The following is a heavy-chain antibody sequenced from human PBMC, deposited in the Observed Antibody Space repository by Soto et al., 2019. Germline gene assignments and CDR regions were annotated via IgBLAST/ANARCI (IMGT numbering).Heavy chain of an antibody. Sequence: QVQLVQSGAEVKKPGASVTVSCKASGYTFTSYGISWVRQAPGQGLEWMGWISAYNGNTNYAQKLQGRVTMTTDTSTSTAYMELRSLRSDDTAVYYCARDTGYCSGGSCYSGLNGFDYWGQGTLVTVSS. CDR3: ARDTGYCSGGSCYSGLNGFDY. CDR2: ISAYNGNT. D-gene: IGHD2-15*01. CDR1: GYTFTSYG. V-gene: IGHV1-18*01. J-gene: IGHJ4*02.